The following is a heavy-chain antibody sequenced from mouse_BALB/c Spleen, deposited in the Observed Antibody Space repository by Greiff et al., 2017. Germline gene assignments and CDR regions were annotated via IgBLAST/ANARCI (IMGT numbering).Heavy chain of an antibody. CDR1: GFTFSSYA. Sequence: DVKLVESGGGLVKPGGSLKLSCAASGFTFSSYAMSWVRQTPEKRLEWVASISSGGSTYYPDSVKGRFTISRDNARNILYLQMSSLRSEDTAMYYCARGLLRLPSYYAMDYWGQGTSVTVSS. CDR3: ARGLLRLPSYYAMDY. J-gene: IGHJ4*01. D-gene: IGHD1-2*01. V-gene: IGHV5-6-5*01. CDR2: ISSGGST.